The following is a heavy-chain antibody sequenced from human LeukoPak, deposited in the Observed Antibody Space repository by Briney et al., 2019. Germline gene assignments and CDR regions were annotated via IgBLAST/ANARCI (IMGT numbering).Heavy chain of an antibody. CDR1: GFTFSDHY. D-gene: IGHD1-26*01. J-gene: IGHJ4*02. CDR2: TRNKAKSYTT. CDR3: TRHGGATDFDY. V-gene: IGHV3-72*01. Sequence: PGGSLRLSCAASGFTFSDHYMDRVRQAPGKGLEWVGRTRNKAKSYTTEYAASVKGRLTISRDDSKNSVYLQMNSLKTEDTAVYYCTRHGGATDFDYWGQGTLVTVSS.